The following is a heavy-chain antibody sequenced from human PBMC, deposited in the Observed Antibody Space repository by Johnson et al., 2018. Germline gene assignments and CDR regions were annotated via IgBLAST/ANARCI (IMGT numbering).Heavy chain of an antibody. CDR1: GGSISSGGYY. D-gene: IGHD3-10*01. Sequence: QVQLQESGPGLVKPSQTLSLTCTVSGGSISSGGYYWSWIRQHPGKGLAWIGYIYYSGSTYYNPSLKRRVTIAVYTSKNQFSLKLSSWTAADTAVYYCARDGPRGEVTMVRGGGYFDYWGQGTLVTVSS. CDR3: ARDGPRGEVTMVRGGGYFDY. J-gene: IGHJ4*02. V-gene: IGHV4-31*03. CDR2: IYYSGST.